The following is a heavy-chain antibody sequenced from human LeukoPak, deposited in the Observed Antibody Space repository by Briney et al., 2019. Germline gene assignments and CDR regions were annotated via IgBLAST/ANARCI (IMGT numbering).Heavy chain of an antibody. CDR1: GGSISSGSYY. CDR3: ARAPFSYYDFWSGYYRAFDI. Sequence: SQTLSLTCTVSGGSISSGSYYWSWIRQPAGKGLEWIGRIYTSGSTNYNPSLKSRVSISVDTSKNQFSLELSSVTAADTAVYYCARAPFSYYDFWSGYYRAFDIWGQGTMVTVSS. J-gene: IGHJ3*02. D-gene: IGHD3-3*01. CDR2: IYTSGST. V-gene: IGHV4-61*02.